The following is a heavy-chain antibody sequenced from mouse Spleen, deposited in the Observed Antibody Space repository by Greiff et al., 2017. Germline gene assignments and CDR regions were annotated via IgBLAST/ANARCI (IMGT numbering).Heavy chain of an antibody. Sequence: EVQVVESGGGLVKPGGSLKLSCAASGFTFSSYAMSWVRQTPEKRLEWVATISSGGSYTYYPDSVKGRFTISRDNAKNTLYLQMSSLRSEDTAMYYCARHDAARALAYWGQGTTLTVSS. V-gene: IGHV5-9-3*01. CDR1: GFTFSSYA. D-gene: IGHD3-1*01. J-gene: IGHJ2*01. CDR3: ARHDAARALAY. CDR2: ISSGGSYT.